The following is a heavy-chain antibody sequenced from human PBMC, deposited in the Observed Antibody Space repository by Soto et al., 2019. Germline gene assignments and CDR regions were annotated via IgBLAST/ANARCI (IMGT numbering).Heavy chain of an antibody. Sequence: GGSLRLSCAASGFTFDDYAMHWVRQAPGKGLEWVSGISWNSGSIGYADSVKGRFTISRDNAKNSLYLQMNSLRAEDTALYYCAKDLRPGNDAFDIWGQGTMVTVSS. J-gene: IGHJ3*02. CDR2: ISWNSGSI. V-gene: IGHV3-9*01. CDR1: GFTFDDYA. CDR3: AKDLRPGNDAFDI.